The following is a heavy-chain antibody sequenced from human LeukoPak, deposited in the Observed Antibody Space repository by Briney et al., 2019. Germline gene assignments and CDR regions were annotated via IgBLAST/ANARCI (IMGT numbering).Heavy chain of an antibody. CDR1: GFTVSSNY. CDR3: ARGAKYCSSTSCLSYYDY. V-gene: IGHV3-53*01. Sequence: GGSLRLSCAASGFTVSSNYMSWVRQAPGKGLEWVSVIYSGGSTYYADSVKGRFTISRDNSKNTLYLQMNSLRAEDTAVYYCARGAKYCSSTSCLSYYDYWGQGTLVTVSS. D-gene: IGHD2-2*01. CDR2: IYSGGST. J-gene: IGHJ4*02.